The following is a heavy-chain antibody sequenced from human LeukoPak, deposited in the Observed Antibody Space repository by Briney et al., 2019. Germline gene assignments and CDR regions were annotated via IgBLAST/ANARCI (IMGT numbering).Heavy chain of an antibody. CDR3: ARGVARTPTD. D-gene: IGHD5-12*01. CDR2: IYYSGST. Sequence: SETLSLTCTVSGGSISSSSYYWGWIRQPPGKGLEWIGSIYYSGSTYYNPSLKSRVTISVDTSKNQFSLKLSSVTAADTAVYYCARGVARTPTDWGQGTLVTVSS. CDR1: GGSISSSSYY. J-gene: IGHJ4*02. V-gene: IGHV4-39*07.